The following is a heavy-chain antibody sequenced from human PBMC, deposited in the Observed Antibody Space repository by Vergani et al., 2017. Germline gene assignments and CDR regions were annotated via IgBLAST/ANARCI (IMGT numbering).Heavy chain of an antibody. CDR2: IRSKAYGGTT. CDR1: GFTFGDYA. D-gene: IGHD3-22*01. CDR3: AKDKRISLIVVVIGGAFDI. Sequence: EVQLVESGGGLVQPGRSLRLSCTASGFTFGDYAMSWFRQAPGKGLEWVGFIRSKAYGGTTEYAASVKGRFTISRDDSKSIAYLQMNSLKTEDTAVYYCAKDKRISLIVVVIGGAFDIWGQGTMVTVSS. J-gene: IGHJ3*02. V-gene: IGHV3-49*03.